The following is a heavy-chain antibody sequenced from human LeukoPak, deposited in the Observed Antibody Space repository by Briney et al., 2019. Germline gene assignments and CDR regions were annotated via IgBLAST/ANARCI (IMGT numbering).Heavy chain of an antibody. J-gene: IGHJ4*02. CDR1: GFTFSDYY. CDR2: ISRSGNTI. D-gene: IGHD3-9*01. CDR3: ARVLRYFDWLLLDY. V-gene: IGHV3-11*04. Sequence: PGGSLRLSCAASGFTFSDYYMTWIRQAPGKGLEWVSYISRSGNTIYYADSLKGRFTISRDNAKTSLYLQMNSLRAEDTAVYYCARVLRYFDWLLLDYWGRGTLVTVSS.